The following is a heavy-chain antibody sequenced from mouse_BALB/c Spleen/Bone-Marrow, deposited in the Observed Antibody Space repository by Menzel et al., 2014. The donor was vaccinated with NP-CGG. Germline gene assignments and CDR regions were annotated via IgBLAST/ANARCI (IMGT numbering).Heavy chain of an antibody. CDR1: GFDFSRYW. V-gene: IGHV4-1*02. J-gene: IGHJ2*01. D-gene: IGHD1-1*01. CDR3: ARLGYYGHFAY. Sequence: EVQRVESGSGLVQPGGSLKLSCAASGFDFSRYWMSWVRQAPGKGLEWIGEINPESSTINYTPSLKDKFIISRDNAKKTLYLHMSKVRSEDTALYYCARLGYYGHFAYLGQGTTLTVSS. CDR2: INPESSTI.